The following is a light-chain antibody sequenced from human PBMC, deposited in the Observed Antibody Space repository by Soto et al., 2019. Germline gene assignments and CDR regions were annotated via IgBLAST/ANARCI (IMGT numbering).Light chain of an antibody. CDR3: QQYNSYSWT. J-gene: IGKJ1*01. V-gene: IGKV1-5*03. CDR1: QSISSW. CDR2: KAS. Sequence: DLPMTQSPSTLSASVGDRVTITCRASQSISSWLAWYQQKPGKAPKLLIYKASSLESGVPSRFSGSGSGTEFTLTISSLRPDDFATYYCQQYNSYSWTFGQGTKVEIK.